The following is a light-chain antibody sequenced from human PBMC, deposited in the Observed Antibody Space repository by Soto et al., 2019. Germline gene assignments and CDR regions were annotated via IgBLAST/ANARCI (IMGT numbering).Light chain of an antibody. CDR3: SSYTTSSSYV. V-gene: IGLV2-14*01. J-gene: IGLJ1*01. CDR1: SSDVGGYIY. CDR2: DVT. Sequence: QSVLTQPASVSGSPGQSITISCTGTSSDVGGYIYVSWYQQHPGKAPKLMIYDVTSRPSGVSYRFSDSKSGNTASLTISGLQAEDEADYYCSSYTTSSSYVFGTGTKLPS.